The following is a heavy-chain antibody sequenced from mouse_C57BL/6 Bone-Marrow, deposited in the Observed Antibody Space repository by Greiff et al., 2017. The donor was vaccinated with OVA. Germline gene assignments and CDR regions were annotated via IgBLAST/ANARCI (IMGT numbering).Heavy chain of an antibody. Sequence: VKLMESGAELARPGASVKMSCKASGYTFTSYTMHWVKQRPGQGLEWIGYINPSSGYTKYNQKFKDKATLTADKSSSTAYMQLSSLTSEDSAVYYCARRGYDYPYYYAMDYWGQGTSVTVSS. D-gene: IGHD2-4*01. V-gene: IGHV1-4*01. CDR3: ARRGYDYPYYYAMDY. CDR2: INPSSGYT. CDR1: GYTFTSYT. J-gene: IGHJ4*01.